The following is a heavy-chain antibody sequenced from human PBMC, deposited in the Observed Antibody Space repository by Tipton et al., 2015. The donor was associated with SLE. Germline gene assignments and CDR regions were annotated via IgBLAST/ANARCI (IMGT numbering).Heavy chain of an antibody. J-gene: IGHJ4*02. CDR2: IYYSGST. V-gene: IGHV4-59*01. CDR1: GGSISSYY. CDR3: ARPQIKDGYYFDY. D-gene: IGHD3-10*01. Sequence: TLSLTCTVSGGSISSYYWSWIRQPPGKGLGWIGYIYYSGSTNYNPSLKSRVTISVDTSKNQFSLKLSSVTAADTAVYYCARPQIKDGYYFDYWGQGTLVTVSS.